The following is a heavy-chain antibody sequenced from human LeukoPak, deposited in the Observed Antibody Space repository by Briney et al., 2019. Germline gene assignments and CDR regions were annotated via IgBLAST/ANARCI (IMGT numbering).Heavy chain of an antibody. CDR2: IYGGGST. V-gene: IGHV3-23*03. Sequence: PGGSLRLSCAASGFTFSSYAMSWVRQAPGQGLEWVSVIYGGGSTYYADSVKGRFTISRDNFKNTLYLQMNSLRAEDTAVYYCARDATWARGLGGAFDIWGQGSVVIVSA. D-gene: IGHD3-16*01. CDR3: ARDATWARGLGGAFDI. J-gene: IGHJ3*02. CDR1: GFTFSSYA.